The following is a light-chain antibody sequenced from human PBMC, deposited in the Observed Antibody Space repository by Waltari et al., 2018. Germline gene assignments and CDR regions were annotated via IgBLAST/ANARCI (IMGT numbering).Light chain of an antibody. CDR2: AAS. J-gene: IGKJ4*01. CDR3: QEYNNWPSLT. Sequence: EIVMTQSPATLSVSPGERATLSCRASQSVSDNLSWYQQKPGQAPRLLIYAASTGATGIPGRFSGSGSGTEFTLTIRSLQSEDFALYYCQEYNNWPSLTFGGGTKVEIK. V-gene: IGKV3-15*01. CDR1: QSVSDN.